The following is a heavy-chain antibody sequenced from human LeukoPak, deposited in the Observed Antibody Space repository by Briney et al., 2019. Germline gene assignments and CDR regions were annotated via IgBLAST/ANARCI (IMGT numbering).Heavy chain of an antibody. CDR2: IIPIFGTA. D-gene: IGHD4-17*01. CDR3: ARGATTVTMEFDY. CDR1: GGTFSSYA. J-gene: IGHJ4*02. V-gene: IGHV1-69*05. Sequence: SVKVSCKXSGGTFSSYAISWVRQAPRQGLGWMGRIIPIFGTANYEQKFQGRVTITTDESTSTAYMELSSLRSEDTAVYYCARGATTVTMEFDYWGQGTLVTVSS.